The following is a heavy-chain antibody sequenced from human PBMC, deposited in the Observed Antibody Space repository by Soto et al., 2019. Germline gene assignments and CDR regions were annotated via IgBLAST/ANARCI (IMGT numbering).Heavy chain of an antibody. CDR3: ATGVIWIGYFTVDS. V-gene: IGHV1-69*13. J-gene: IGHJ4*02. CDR2: FIPVYRTL. D-gene: IGHD3-3*01. CDR1: GGSFGNSS. Sequence: ASVKVSCKASGGSFGNSSINWVLQTPGQGLEWLGGFIPVYRTLNYAQKFQGRVTITADESTGTAYMTLSSLASNDTAVYYCATGVIWIGYFTVDSWGQGTRVTVPS.